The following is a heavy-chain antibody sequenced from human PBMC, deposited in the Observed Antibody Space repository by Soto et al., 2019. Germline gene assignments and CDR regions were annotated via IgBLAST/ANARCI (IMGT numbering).Heavy chain of an antibody. CDR3: ARSEWGPYYFDY. V-gene: IGHV4-31*03. D-gene: IGHD2-8*01. CDR2: SYYSGST. Sequence: QVQLQESGPGLVKPSQTLSLTCTVSGGSISSGGYYWSWIRQHLGKGLEWIGYSYYSGSTYYYPYLRSRVTISVDTSKNQFSLKLSSVTAADTAVYYCARSEWGPYYFDYWGQGTLVTVSS. J-gene: IGHJ4*02. CDR1: GGSISSGGYY.